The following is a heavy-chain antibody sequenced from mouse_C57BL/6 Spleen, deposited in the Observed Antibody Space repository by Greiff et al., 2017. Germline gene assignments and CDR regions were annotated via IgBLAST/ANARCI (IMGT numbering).Heavy chain of an antibody. V-gene: IGHV1-69*01. CDR3: SRAGVDFYGSRHRYFDV. Sequence: VQLQQPGAELVKPGASVKLSCKASGYTFTSYWMHWVKQRPGQGLEWIGRIDPYDSYTNYNQKFKSKSTLTVDKSSSTAYMQLSSLTSEDSAVYYCSRAGVDFYGSRHRYFDVWGTGTTVTVSS. D-gene: IGHD1-1*01. CDR1: GYTFTSYW. CDR2: IDPYDSYT. J-gene: IGHJ1*03.